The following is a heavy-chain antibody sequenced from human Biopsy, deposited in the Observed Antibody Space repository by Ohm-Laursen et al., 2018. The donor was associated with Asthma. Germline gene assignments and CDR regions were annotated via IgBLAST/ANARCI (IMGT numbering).Heavy chain of an antibody. CDR1: GDSIIIGGHY. V-gene: IGHV4-31*03. Sequence: TLSLTCNVSGDSIIIGGHYWSWIRQHPGKGLEWIGHIYFSGSAKYNSSLKSRVSISVDTSKNQFSPKLSSVTAADTAVYYCARARAFRHDMTGPKTCLAVWGPGTTVIVSS. CDR3: ARARAFRHDMTGPKTCLAV. J-gene: IGHJ6*02. D-gene: IGHD3-9*01. CDR2: IYFSGSA.